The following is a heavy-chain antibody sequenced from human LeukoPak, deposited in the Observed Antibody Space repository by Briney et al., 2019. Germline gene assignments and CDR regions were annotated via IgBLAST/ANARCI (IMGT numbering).Heavy chain of an antibody. CDR2: ISGGGETT. Sequence: PGGSLTLSCAASGFTFNNYAMNWVRQAPAKGLERVSSISGGGETTYYADSAKDRFTISRDNSQNTLYLQMNSLRAEDTAVYYCARDYADYVGYFFFDYWGQGTLVTVSS. CDR1: GFTFNNYA. D-gene: IGHD4-17*01. CDR3: ARDYADYVGYFFFDY. J-gene: IGHJ4*02. V-gene: IGHV3-23*01.